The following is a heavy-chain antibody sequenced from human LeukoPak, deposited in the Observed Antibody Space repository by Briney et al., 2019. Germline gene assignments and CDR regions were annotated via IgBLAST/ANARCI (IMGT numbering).Heavy chain of an antibody. J-gene: IGHJ3*02. D-gene: IGHD6-19*01. CDR2: IYPGDSDT. V-gene: IGHV5-51*01. CDR3: ARKSGVAVAVGAFDI. CDR1: GYSFTSYW. Sequence: GESLKSSCKGSGYSFTSYWIGWVRQMPGKGLEWMGIIYPGDSDTRYSPSFQGQVTISADKSISTAYLQWSSLKASDTAMYYCARKSGVAVAVGAFDIWGQGTMVTVSS.